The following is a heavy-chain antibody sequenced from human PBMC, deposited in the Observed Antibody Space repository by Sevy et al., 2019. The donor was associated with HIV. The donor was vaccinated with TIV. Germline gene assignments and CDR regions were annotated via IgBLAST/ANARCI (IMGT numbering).Heavy chain of an antibody. J-gene: IGHJ4*02. V-gene: IGHV3-33*01. CDR3: ARGGDFNDRSAKRDFDY. CDR1: GFTFSNYG. CDR2: IWNDGSNK. Sequence: GGSLRLSCAASGFTFSNYGMHWVRQAPGKGLEWVAVIWNDGSNKYYADSVKGRFTISSDNSKNTLYLQMNSLRVEDTAGYFCARGGDFNDRSAKRDFDYWGQGTLVTVSS. D-gene: IGHD3-22*01.